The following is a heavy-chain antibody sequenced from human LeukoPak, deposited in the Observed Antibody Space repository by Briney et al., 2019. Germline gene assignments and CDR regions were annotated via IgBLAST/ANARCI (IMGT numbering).Heavy chain of an antibody. D-gene: IGHD2-2*01. CDR1: GFTFNSYP. J-gene: IGHJ4*02. CDR2: ISSDGGSA. V-gene: IGHV3-64*01. Sequence: GGSLRLSCAASGFTFNSYPIHWVRQAPGKGLEYVSAISSDGGSAYYAISVKGRCTISRDNSKNTLYLQMNSLRAEDTAVYYCAKENGVVPAATDYWGQGTLVTVSS. CDR3: AKENGVVPAATDY.